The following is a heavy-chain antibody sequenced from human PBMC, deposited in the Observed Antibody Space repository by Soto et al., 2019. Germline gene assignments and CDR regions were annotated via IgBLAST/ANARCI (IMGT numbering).Heavy chain of an antibody. J-gene: IGHJ5*02. Sequence: QVQLVQSGAEVKKPGASVKVSCKASGYTFTSYAMHWVRQAPGQRLEWMGWINASNGNTKYSQKFQGRVTITRDTSASTAYMELSSLRSEDTAVYYCARDSGSGSYYPVDPWGQGTLVTVSS. D-gene: IGHD3-10*01. V-gene: IGHV1-3*01. CDR2: INASNGNT. CDR3: ARDSGSGSYYPVDP. CDR1: GYTFTSYA.